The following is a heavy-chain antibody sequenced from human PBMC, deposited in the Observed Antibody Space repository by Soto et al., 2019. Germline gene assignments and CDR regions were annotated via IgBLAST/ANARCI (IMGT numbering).Heavy chain of an antibody. CDR3: SRDIRVMARRRFDD. J-gene: IGHJ4*02. Sequence: EVQVVESGGGLVQPGRSLRLSCTASGFTFGDYGVSWFRQAPGKGLEWVAFIGSEAFGGTTEYATSVRGRFTISRDDPKSSVFLQMHSLQTEDTALYFCSRDIRVMARRRFDDWGQGTLVTVSS. CDR2: IGSEAFGGTT. V-gene: IGHV3-49*03. D-gene: IGHD2-8*01. CDR1: GFTFGDYG.